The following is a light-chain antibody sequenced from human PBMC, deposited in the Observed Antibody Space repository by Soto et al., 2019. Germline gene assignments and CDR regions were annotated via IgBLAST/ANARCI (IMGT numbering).Light chain of an antibody. CDR2: DAS. Sequence: EIVLTQSPANLSLSPEERATLSCRASQSVSSYLAWYQQKPGQAPRLLIYDASNRATGIPARFSGSGSGTDFTLTINSLEPEDFAVYYCQQRSNWPWTFGQGTKVEIK. V-gene: IGKV3-11*01. CDR1: QSVSSY. J-gene: IGKJ1*01. CDR3: QQRSNWPWT.